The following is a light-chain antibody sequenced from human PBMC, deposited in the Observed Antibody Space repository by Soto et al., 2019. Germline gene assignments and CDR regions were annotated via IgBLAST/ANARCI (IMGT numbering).Light chain of an antibody. CDR1: SSDVGSYNL. CDR2: EGS. J-gene: IGLJ2*01. CDR3: CSYADSSTYVV. V-gene: IGLV2-23*01. Sequence: QSALTQPASVSGSPGQSITISCTGTSSDVGSYNLVSRYQQHPGKAPKLMIYEGSKRPSGVSNRFSGSKSGNTASLTISGLQAEDEADYYCCSYADSSTYVVFGGGTKLTVL.